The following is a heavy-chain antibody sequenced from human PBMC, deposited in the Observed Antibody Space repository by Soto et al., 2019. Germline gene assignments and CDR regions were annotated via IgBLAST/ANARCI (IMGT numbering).Heavy chain of an antibody. CDR1: GFTFRSFT. V-gene: IGHV3-21*01. Sequence: PGGSLRLSCAASGFTFRSFTMNWVRQAPGKGLEWVSTISSSSTYLYYTDALRGRFTISRDNAKNSLHLQMNNLRAEDTAVSYCTGDASRDSSARGWFDPWGPGTLVTVSS. CDR3: TGDASRDSSARGWFDP. CDR2: ISSSSTYL. J-gene: IGHJ5*02. D-gene: IGHD6-13*01.